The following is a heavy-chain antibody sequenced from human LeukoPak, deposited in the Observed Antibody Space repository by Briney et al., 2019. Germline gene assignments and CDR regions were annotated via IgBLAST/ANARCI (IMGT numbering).Heavy chain of an antibody. CDR3: ARVAISGSYPIFDY. CDR1: GFTFSSYE. V-gene: IGHV3-48*03. D-gene: IGHD1-26*01. Sequence: GGSLRLSCAASGFTFSSYEMNWVRQAPGKGLEWVSYISSSGSTIYYADSVKGRFTISRDNAKNSLYLQMNSLRAEDTAVYYCARVAISGSYPIFDYWGQGTLVTVSS. CDR2: ISSSGSTI. J-gene: IGHJ4*02.